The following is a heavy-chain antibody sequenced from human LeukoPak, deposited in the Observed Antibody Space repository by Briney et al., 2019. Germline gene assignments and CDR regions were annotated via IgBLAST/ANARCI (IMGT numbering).Heavy chain of an antibody. J-gene: IGHJ4*02. V-gene: IGHV4-4*01. Sequence: SGTLSLTCAVSGGSISSNNWWSWVRQPPGKGLEWIGEIYHSGSTNYNPSLKSRVTISVDKSKNQFSLRLSAVTAADTAVYCCARETRIEWLRFLDSWGQGILVTVSS. CDR1: GGSISSNNW. CDR3: ARETRIEWLRFLDS. CDR2: IYHSGST. D-gene: IGHD5-12*01.